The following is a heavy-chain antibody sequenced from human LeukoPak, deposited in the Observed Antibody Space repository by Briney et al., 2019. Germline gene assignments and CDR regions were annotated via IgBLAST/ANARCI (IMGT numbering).Heavy chain of an antibody. CDR1: GGSISSGGYY. J-gene: IGHJ4*02. CDR2: IYYSGST. V-gene: IGHV4-31*03. Sequence: SETLSLTCTVSGGSISSGGYYWSWIRQHPGTGLEWIGYIYYSGSTYYNPSLKSRVTISVDTSKNQFSLKLSSVTAADTAVYYCARGRGTYYYDSSGYYFDYWGQGTLVTVSS. D-gene: IGHD3-22*01. CDR3: ARGRGTYYYDSSGYYFDY.